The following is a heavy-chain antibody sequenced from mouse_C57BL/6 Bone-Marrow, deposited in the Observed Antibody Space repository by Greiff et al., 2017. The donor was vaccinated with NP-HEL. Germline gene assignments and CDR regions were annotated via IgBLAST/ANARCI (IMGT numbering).Heavy chain of an antibody. CDR3: ARSRGWLRGFAY. J-gene: IGHJ3*01. CDR1: GYAFSSYW. V-gene: IGHV1-80*01. Sequence: VKLQQSGAELAKPGASVKISCKASGYAFSSYWMNWVKQRPGKGLEWIGQIYPGDGDTNYNGKFKGKATLTADKSSSTAYMQLSSLTSEDSAVYFCARSRGWLRGFAYWGQGTLVTVSA. CDR2: IYPGDGDT. D-gene: IGHD2-2*01.